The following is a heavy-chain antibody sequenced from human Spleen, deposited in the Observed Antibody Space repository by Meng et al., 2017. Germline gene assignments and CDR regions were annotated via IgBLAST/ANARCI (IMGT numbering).Heavy chain of an antibody. CDR1: GGSISSSNW. V-gene: IGHV4-4*02. Sequence: QVQLQKPGPGLVKPSGTLSVTCAVSGGSISSSNWWTWVRLPPGKGLEWIGEIYPSGSTNYNPSLKSRVTISVDKSKNQFSLKLSSVTAADTAVYYCAKVHSNSPYFDYWGQGTLVTVSS. CDR3: AKVHSNSPYFDY. CDR2: IYPSGST. J-gene: IGHJ4*02. D-gene: IGHD6-6*01.